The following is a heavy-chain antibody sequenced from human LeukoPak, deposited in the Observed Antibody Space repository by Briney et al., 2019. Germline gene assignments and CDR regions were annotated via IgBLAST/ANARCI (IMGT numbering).Heavy chain of an antibody. CDR2: ISAYNGNT. V-gene: IGHV1-18*01. D-gene: IGHD2-21*02. J-gene: IGHJ4*02. CDR3: ARGDGVVTATNYYFDY. Sequence: GASVKVSCKASGYTFTSYGISWVRQAPGQGLEWMGWISAYNGNTNYAQKLQGRVTMTTDTSTSTAYTELRSLRSDDTAVYYCARGDGVVTATNYYFDYWGQGTLVTVSS. CDR1: GYTFTSYG.